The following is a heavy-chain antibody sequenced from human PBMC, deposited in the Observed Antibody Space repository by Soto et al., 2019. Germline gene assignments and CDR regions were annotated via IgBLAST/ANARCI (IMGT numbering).Heavy chain of an antibody. J-gene: IGHJ4*02. CDR1: GFSLTTSAVG. CDR2: LYWNDDN. Sequence: QITLKESGPTLVKPTQTLTLTCTFSGFSLTTSAVGVGWIRQPPGKGLEWLALLYWNDDNKYSPSLRNRLTLTKDTSNNQVVLTMTNMDTADTATSYCAHGSGWLFDYWGQGTLVTVSS. V-gene: IGHV2-5*01. D-gene: IGHD6-19*01. CDR3: AHGSGWLFDY.